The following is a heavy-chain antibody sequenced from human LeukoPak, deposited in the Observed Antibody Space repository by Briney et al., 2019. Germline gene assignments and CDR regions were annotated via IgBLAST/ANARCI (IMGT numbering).Heavy chain of an antibody. J-gene: IGHJ5*02. D-gene: IGHD3-10*01. Sequence: ASVKVSCKTSGYTFTTYGISWVRQAPGQGLEWMGWISDYNANTDYAQRFQGRVTMTTDTSTSTAYMELRSLRSDDTAVYYCARVVRGVIQSKRSNWFDPWGQGTLVTVSS. V-gene: IGHV1-18*01. CDR2: ISDYNANT. CDR3: ARVVRGVIQSKRSNWFDP. CDR1: GYTFTTYG.